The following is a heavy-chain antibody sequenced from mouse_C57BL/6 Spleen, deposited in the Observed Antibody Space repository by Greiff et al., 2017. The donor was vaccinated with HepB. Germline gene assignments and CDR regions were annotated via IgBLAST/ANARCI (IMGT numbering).Heavy chain of an antibody. CDR2: IYPGGGYT. CDR3: ARRTYDGYAMDY. D-gene: IGHD2-3*01. J-gene: IGHJ4*01. V-gene: IGHV1-63*01. CDR1: GYTFTNYW. Sequence: LQESGAELVRPGTSVKMSCKASGYTFTNYWIGWAKQRPGHGLEWIGDIYPGGGYTNYNEKFKGKATLTADKSSSTAYMQFSSLTSEDSAIYYCARRTYDGYAMDYWGQGTSVTVSS.